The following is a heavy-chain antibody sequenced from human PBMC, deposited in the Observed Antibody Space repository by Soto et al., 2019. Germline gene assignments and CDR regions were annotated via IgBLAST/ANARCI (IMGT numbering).Heavy chain of an antibody. CDR3: GKDPNGDYVGGFEF. V-gene: IGHV3-23*01. J-gene: IGHJ3*01. Sequence: GWSLRLSCAASGFTFNNYALSWVRQAPGKGLEWVSGISASGSRSFYADSVKGRFTVSRDFSKNTLSLQMDSLRAEDTAVYFCGKDPNGDYVGGFEFWGPGTMVTVSS. CDR1: GFTFNNYA. D-gene: IGHD4-17*01. CDR2: ISASGSRS.